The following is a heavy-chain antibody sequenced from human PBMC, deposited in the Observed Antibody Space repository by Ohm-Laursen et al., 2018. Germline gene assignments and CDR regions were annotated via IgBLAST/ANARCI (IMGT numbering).Heavy chain of an antibody. D-gene: IGHD6-19*01. CDR2: VSYSENT. J-gene: IGHJ4*02. CDR1: GGSFSSADYY. Sequence: TLSLTWVVSGGSFSSADYYWSWIRHHPGKGLEWIGYVSYSENTYYNPSLKSRLLISVDRSKNQFSLKLSSVIAADTAMYYCARHASVTGLDYWGQGTLVTVSS. V-gene: IGHV4-31*11. CDR3: ARHASVTGLDY.